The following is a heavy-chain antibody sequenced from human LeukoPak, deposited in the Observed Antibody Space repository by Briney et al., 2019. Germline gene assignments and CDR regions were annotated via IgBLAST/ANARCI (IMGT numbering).Heavy chain of an antibody. CDR3: ARDVGNGIKNYCYMDV. V-gene: IGHV3-7*03. J-gene: IGHJ6*03. CDR2: IKQDGSEK. D-gene: IGHD1-1*01. CDR1: GFTFSSYW. Sequence: PGGSLRLSCAASGFTFSSYWMTWVRQAPGKGLEWVANIKQDGSEKYYVDSVKGRFTISRDNAKNSLYLQMNSLRAEETAVYYCARDVGNGIKNYCYMDVWGKGTTVTVSS.